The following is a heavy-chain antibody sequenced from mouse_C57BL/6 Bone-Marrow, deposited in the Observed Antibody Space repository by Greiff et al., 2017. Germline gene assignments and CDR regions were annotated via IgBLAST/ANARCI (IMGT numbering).Heavy chain of an antibody. Sequence: VKLMESGAELARPGASVKLSCKASGYTFTSYGISWVKQRTGQGLEWIGEIYPRSGNTYYNEKFKGKATLTADKSSSTAYMELRSLTAEDSAVYFCARRTTVRNYWGQGTTLTVSS. J-gene: IGHJ2*01. V-gene: IGHV1-81*01. CDR2: IYPRSGNT. D-gene: IGHD1-1*01. CDR1: GYTFTSYG. CDR3: ARRTTVRNY.